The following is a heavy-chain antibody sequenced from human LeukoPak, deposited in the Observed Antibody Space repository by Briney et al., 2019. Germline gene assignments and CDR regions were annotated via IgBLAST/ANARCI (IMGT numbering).Heavy chain of an antibody. CDR3: ARYSGSYGLDY. D-gene: IGHD1-26*01. V-gene: IGHV3-33*01. CDR2: IWYDGSYK. Sequence: GGSLRLSCAASGFTFSTYGMHWVRQAPGKGLEWAAVIWYDGSYKFYADSVKGRFTISRDNSKNTLTLQLDTLRAEDTAVYYCARYSGSYGLDYWGQGTLVTVSS. J-gene: IGHJ4*02. CDR1: GFTFSTYG.